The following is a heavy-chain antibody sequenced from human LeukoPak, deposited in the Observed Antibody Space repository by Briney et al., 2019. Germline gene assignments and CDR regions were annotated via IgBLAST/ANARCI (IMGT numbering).Heavy chain of an antibody. D-gene: IGHD2-15*01. J-gene: IGHJ6*02. CDR2: IIPIFGTA. Sequence: GASVNVSCKASGGTFSSYAISWVRQAPGRGLEWMGGIIPIFGTANYAQEFQGRVTITADESTSTAYMELSSLRSEDTAVYYCASLAATPVYYYYGMDVWGQGTTVTVSS. V-gene: IGHV1-69*13. CDR3: ASLAATPVYYYYGMDV. CDR1: GGTFSSYA.